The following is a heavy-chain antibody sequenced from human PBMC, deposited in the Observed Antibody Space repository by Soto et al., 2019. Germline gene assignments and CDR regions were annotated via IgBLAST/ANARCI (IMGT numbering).Heavy chain of an antibody. V-gene: IGHV1-18*01. Sequence: QVQLVQSAGEVNEPWASLQVACKASGYSFSTYGISWVRQAPGQGLEWMGWISTSNGYTNYAQKFQGRVSMTTDTSTNTAYLEVRRLRSDDTPFYFCARDRSFALLEWSPSDSYGMDVWGQGNSVTVSS. CDR1: GYSFSTYG. D-gene: IGHD3-3*01. CDR3: ARDRSFALLEWSPSDSYGMDV. CDR2: ISTSNGYT. J-gene: IGHJ6*02.